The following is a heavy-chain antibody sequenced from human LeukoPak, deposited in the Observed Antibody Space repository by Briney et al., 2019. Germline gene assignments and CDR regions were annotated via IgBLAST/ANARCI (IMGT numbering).Heavy chain of an antibody. D-gene: IGHD6-13*01. CDR3: AKAVRGYSSSSDY. J-gene: IGHJ4*02. CDR1: GFTFSSYA. V-gene: IGHV3-23*01. Sequence: QPGGSLRLSCAASGFTFSSYAMSWVRQTPGKGLEWVSVVSGSGGSTYYADSVKGRFTISRDNSKNTPYLQMNSLRAEDTAVYYCAKAVRGYSSSSDYWGQGTLVTVSS. CDR2: VSGSGGST.